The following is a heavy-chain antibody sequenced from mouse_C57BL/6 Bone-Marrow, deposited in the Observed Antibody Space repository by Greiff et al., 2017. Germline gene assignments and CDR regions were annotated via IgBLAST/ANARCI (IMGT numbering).Heavy chain of an antibody. CDR1: GFTFSSYA. Sequence: EVQVVESGGGLVKPGGSLKLSCAASGFTFSSYAMSWVRQTPEKRLEWVATISDGGSYTYYPDNVKGRFTISRDNAKNNLYLQISHLKSEDTAMYYCANYDYPFAYWGQGTLVTVSA. CDR2: ISDGGSYT. J-gene: IGHJ3*01. D-gene: IGHD2-4*01. V-gene: IGHV5-4*01. CDR3: ANYDYPFAY.